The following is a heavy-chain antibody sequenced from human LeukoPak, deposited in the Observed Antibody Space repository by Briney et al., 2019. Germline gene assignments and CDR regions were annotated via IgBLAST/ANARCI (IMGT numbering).Heavy chain of an antibody. V-gene: IGHV4-59*01. CDR1: GGSISSYY. D-gene: IGHD6-19*01. CDR2: IYYSGST. J-gene: IGHJ4*02. CDR3: ARGIYYSSTFDY. Sequence: SETLSLTCTVSGGSISSYYRSWIRQPPGKGLEWIGYIYYSGSTNYNPSLKSRVTISVDMSKNQFSLKLSSVTAADTAVYYCARGIYYSSTFDYWGQGTLVTVSS.